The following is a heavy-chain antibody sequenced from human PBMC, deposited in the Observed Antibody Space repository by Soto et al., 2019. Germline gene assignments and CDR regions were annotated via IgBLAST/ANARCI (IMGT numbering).Heavy chain of an antibody. CDR1: GYTFTGYY. CDR2: INPNSGGT. CDR3: ARAAPVAGTAGLYDY. D-gene: IGHD6-19*01. V-gene: IGHV1-2*04. Sequence: GASVKVSCKASGYTFTGYYMHWVRQAPGQGLEWMGWINPNSGGTNYAQKFQGWVTMTRDTSISTAYMELSRLRSDDTAVYYCARAAPVAGTAGLYDYWGQGTLVTVSS. J-gene: IGHJ4*02.